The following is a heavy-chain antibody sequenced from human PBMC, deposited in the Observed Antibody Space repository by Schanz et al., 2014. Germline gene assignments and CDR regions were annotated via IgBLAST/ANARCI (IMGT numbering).Heavy chain of an antibody. CDR1: GGTFSTYP. V-gene: IGHV1-69*02. J-gene: IGHJ4*02. Sequence: QVQLVQSGAEVKKPGASVKVSCKASGGTFSTYPINWLRQAPGQGLEWMGRIIPIHGIVNYAQRFQDRVRITADKSTSTAYIELHILTSEDTAVYYCARGRTFDYWGQGTLVTVSS. CDR2: IIPIHGIV. CDR3: ARGRTFDY.